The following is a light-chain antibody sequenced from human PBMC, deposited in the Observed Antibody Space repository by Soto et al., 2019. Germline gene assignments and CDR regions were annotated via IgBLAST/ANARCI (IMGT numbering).Light chain of an antibody. CDR1: QSITTY. J-gene: IGKJ4*01. V-gene: IGKV1-39*01. Sequence: DIQMTQSPASLSASVGDRVTITCRASQSITTYLNGYRQKPGKAPKLLIYAASSLQRGVPSRFSCSGSETEFTLSISSLQPEDFATYSCEQIYSAPLTFGGGTKVDIK. CDR2: AAS. CDR3: EQIYSAPLT.